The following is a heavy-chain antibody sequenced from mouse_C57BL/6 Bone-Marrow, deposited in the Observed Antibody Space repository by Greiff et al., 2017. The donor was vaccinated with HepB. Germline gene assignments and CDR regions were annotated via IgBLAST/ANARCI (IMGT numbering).Heavy chain of an antibody. CDR1: GYTFTSYW. CDR2: INPSSGYT. Sequence: QVQLQQSGAELAKPGASVKLSCKASGYTFTSYWMHWVKQRPGQGLEWIGYINPSSGYTKYNQKFKDKATLTADKSSSIAYMQLSSLTYEDSAVYYCANSNYRRGAMDYWGQGTSVTVSS. J-gene: IGHJ4*01. CDR3: ANSNYRRGAMDY. D-gene: IGHD2-5*01. V-gene: IGHV1-7*01.